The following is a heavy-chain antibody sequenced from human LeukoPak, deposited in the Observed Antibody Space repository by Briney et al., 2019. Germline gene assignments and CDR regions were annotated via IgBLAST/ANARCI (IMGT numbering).Heavy chain of an antibody. Sequence: KPSETLSLTCTVSGGSISSYYWSLMRQPAGPALECIGRTYTSGSTNYNPSLKSRVTMSVDTSKNQFSLKLSSVTAADTAVYYCARTLDFWSGSPYNWFDPWGQGTLVTVSS. V-gene: IGHV4-4*07. CDR3: ARTLDFWSGSPYNWFDP. CDR2: TYTSGST. J-gene: IGHJ5*02. D-gene: IGHD3-3*01. CDR1: GGSISSYY.